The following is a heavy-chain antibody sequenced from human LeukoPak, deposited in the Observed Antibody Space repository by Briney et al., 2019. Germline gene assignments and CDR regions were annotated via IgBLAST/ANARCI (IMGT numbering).Heavy chain of an antibody. D-gene: IGHD2-15*01. CDR2: IISRGTTI. V-gene: IGHV3-48*01. CDR1: GFTFSDYS. J-gene: IGHJ4*02. Sequence: PGGSQRLSCAASGFTFSDYSMNWVRQTPGKGLEWVSYIISRGTTIYYADSVKGRFTISRDNAKNSLYLQMNSLRAEDTAVYYCARGRGYCSGGSCHYFDYWGQGTLVTVSS. CDR3: ARGRGYCSGGSCHYFDY.